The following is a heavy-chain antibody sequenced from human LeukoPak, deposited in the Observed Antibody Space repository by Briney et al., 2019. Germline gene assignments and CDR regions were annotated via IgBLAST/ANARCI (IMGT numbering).Heavy chain of an antibody. D-gene: IGHD3-10*01. V-gene: IGHV3-30-3*01. CDR3: ARVPDYYGRGGYFDY. J-gene: IGHJ4*02. Sequence: GGSLRLSCAASGFTFSSYAMHWVRQAPGKGLERVAVISYDGSNKYYADSVKGRFTISRDNSKNTLYLQMNSLRAEDTAVYYCARVPDYYGRGGYFDYWGQGTLVTVSS. CDR2: ISYDGSNK. CDR1: GFTFSSYA.